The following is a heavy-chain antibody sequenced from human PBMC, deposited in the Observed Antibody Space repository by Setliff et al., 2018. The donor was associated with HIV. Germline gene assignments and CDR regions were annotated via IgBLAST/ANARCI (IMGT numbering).Heavy chain of an antibody. V-gene: IGHV4-61*02. Sequence: SETLSLTCTVSGGSISSGSYYWSWIRQPAGKGLEWIGRIYTSGSTNYNPSLKSRVTISVDTSKNQFSLKLSSVTAADTAVYYCARGRGIAVASAGFDYWGQGTLVTVSS. CDR3: ARGRGIAVASAGFDY. D-gene: IGHD6-19*01. J-gene: IGHJ4*02. CDR1: GGSISSGSYY. CDR2: IYTSGST.